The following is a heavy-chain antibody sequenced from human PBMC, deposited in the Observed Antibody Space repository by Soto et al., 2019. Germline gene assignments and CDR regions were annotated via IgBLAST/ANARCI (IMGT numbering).Heavy chain of an antibody. CDR1: GFTFSDYG. D-gene: IGHD2-21*01. Sequence: QTGGSLRLSCAASGFTFSDYGLHWVRQGPGKGLEWVAVISNDGVSEHYADSVKGRFTISRDNSKNALYLQMNSLRREDTAIYYCARPRAPYYYCYGMDVWGRGTTVTVSS. J-gene: IGHJ6*02. V-gene: IGHV3-30*03. CDR3: ARPRAPYYYCYGMDV. CDR2: ISNDGVSE.